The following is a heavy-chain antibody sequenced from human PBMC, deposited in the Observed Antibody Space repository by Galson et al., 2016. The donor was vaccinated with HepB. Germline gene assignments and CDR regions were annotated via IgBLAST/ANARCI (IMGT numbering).Heavy chain of an antibody. D-gene: IGHD3-10*01. J-gene: IGHJ6*02. CDR1: GGSITSADNN. V-gene: IGHV4-31*11. Sequence: TLSLTCAVSGGSITSADNNWGWIRQRPGKGLEWIGYIHYTGSTYYSPSLKTRLTISLDASKNQFFLRLNSVTAADSAVYYCARDSGWGSFPLFYYFGLDVWGRGTTVIVSS. CDR3: ARDSGWGSFPLFYYFGLDV. CDR2: IHYTGST.